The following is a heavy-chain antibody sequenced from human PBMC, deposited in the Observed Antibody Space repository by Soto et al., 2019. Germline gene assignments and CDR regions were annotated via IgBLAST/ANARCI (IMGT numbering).Heavy chain of an antibody. V-gene: IGHV4-4*07. CDR2: IFSSGST. CDR3: AREGSXSAYNFAHGIQLWSFDF. Sequence: PSETLSLTCTVSGGSINTFYWSWVRQPAGKGLEWIGRIFSSGSTSFNPSLESRVAMSVDTSKNHFSLNLSSVTAADMAVYYCAREGSXSAYNFAHGIQLWSFDFWGLGALVTVSS. J-gene: IGHJ4*02. D-gene: IGHD5-12*01. CDR1: GGSINTFY.